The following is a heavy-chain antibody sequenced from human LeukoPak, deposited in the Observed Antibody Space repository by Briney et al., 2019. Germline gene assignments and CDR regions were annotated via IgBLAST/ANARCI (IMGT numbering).Heavy chain of an antibody. D-gene: IGHD3-16*01. Sequence: ASVQVSCKASGYTFSLYNMQWVRQAPGEGVEWMGWINPNSGGTEFTQKFLGGVAMTRDTTTSTACMELISRRSDATAVYYCARSSGTTFGLSDYWGQGTLVTVSS. CDR1: GYTFSLYN. CDR2: INPNSGGT. J-gene: IGHJ4*02. CDR3: ARSSGTTFGLSDY. V-gene: IGHV1-2*02.